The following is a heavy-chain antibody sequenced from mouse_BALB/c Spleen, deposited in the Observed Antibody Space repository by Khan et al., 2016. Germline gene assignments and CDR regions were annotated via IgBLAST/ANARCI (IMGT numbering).Heavy chain of an antibody. J-gene: IGHJ2*01. CDR1: GYSITSDYA. D-gene: IGHD2-4*01. CDR2: ISYSGST. CDR3: ASGMITTFDY. V-gene: IGHV3-2*02. Sequence: EVQLQESGPGLVKPSQSLSLTCTVTGYSITSDYAWNWIRQFPGDKLEWMGYISYSGSTSYNPSLKSRISLTRDTSTNQFFLQLNSVTTEDTATYYCASGMITTFDYWGQGTTLTVSS.